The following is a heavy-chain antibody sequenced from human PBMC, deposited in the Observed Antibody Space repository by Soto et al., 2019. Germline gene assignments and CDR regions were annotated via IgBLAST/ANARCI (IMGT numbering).Heavy chain of an antibody. CDR2: ISWNSDSI. V-gene: IGHV3-9*01. CDR1: GFIFDDFA. CDR3: TKVGGLYDCWGCPLHFDL. J-gene: IGHJ4*02. D-gene: IGHD3-3*01. Sequence: EAQLVESGGGLVQPGRSLRLSCAGSGFIFDDFAIHWVRQAPGKGLEWVSGISWNSDSIGYADSVKGRFTISRDNAKNSLYLQMNSLRVEDTALYYCTKVGGLYDCWGCPLHFDLWGQGTIVTVSS.